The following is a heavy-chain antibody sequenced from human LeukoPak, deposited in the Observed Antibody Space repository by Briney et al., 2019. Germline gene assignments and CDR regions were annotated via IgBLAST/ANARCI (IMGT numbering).Heavy chain of an antibody. CDR3: ARGGGYDSSGYYPYTFDY. D-gene: IGHD3-22*01. Sequence: GGSLRLSCTASGFNVSSKYMNWVRQAPGKGLEWVSYISMSGSTIYYADSVKGRFTISRDNAKNSLYLQMSSLRAEDTAVYYCARGGGYDSSGYYPYTFDYWGQGTLVTVSS. V-gene: IGHV3-48*04. J-gene: IGHJ4*02. CDR1: GFNVSSKY. CDR2: ISMSGSTI.